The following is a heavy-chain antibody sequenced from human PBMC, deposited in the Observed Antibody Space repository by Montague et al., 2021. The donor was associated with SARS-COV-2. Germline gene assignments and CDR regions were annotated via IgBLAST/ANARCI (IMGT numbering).Heavy chain of an antibody. D-gene: IGHD3-3*01. Sequence: SLRLSCAASGFTFSSYEMNWVRQAPGKGLEWVSYISSSGSTIYYADSMKGRFIISRDNAKNSLYLQMNSLRVEDTAVYYCARGGTYYDFWSGYYNYYHGMDVWGQGTAVTVSS. CDR3: ARGGTYYDFWSGYYNYYHGMDV. J-gene: IGHJ6*02. CDR1: GFTFSSYE. V-gene: IGHV3-48*03. CDR2: ISSSGSTI.